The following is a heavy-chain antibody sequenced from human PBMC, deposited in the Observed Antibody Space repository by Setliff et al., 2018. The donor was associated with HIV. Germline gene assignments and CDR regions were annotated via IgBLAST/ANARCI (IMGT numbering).Heavy chain of an antibody. CDR2: INPGSGNT. J-gene: IGHJ4*02. V-gene: IGHV1-3*01. CDR1: GYTFSTYS. D-gene: IGHD2-15*01. Sequence: RASVKVSCKASGYTFSTYSIHWVRQAPGQRLEWMGWINPGSGNTQYSQKLQGRITITRDSSVSTVYLELSSLRFEDTAVYYCARVYCSGGACYSLNSWGQGALVTVS. CDR3: ARVYCSGGACYSLNS.